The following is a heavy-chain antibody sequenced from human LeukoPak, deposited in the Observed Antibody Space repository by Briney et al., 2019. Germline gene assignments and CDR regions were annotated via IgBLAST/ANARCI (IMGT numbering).Heavy chain of an antibody. Sequence: GGSLRLSCAASGFTFSSYGMHWVRQAPGKGLEWVAVISYDGSNKYYADSVKGRFTISRDNSKNTLYLQMNSLRAEDTAVYYCAKDPSYDSSGSEVDYWGQGTLVTVSS. D-gene: IGHD3-22*01. J-gene: IGHJ4*02. CDR1: GFTFSSYG. V-gene: IGHV3-30*18. CDR3: AKDPSYDSSGSEVDY. CDR2: ISYDGSNK.